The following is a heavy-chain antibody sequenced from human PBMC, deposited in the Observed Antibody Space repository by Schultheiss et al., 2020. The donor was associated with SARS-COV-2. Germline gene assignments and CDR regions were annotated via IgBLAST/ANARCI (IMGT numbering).Heavy chain of an antibody. V-gene: IGHV4-31*03. D-gene: IGHD4-17*01. CDR1: GGSISSGGYY. J-gene: IGHJ5*02. CDR3: ARASFGNTVTIDR. CDR2: IYYSGST. Sequence: SETLSLTCTVSGGSISSGGYYWSWIRQHPGKGLEWIGYIYYSGSTYYNPSLKSRVTISVDTSKNQFSLKLNSVTAADTAVYYCARASFGNTVTIDRWGQGTLVTVSS.